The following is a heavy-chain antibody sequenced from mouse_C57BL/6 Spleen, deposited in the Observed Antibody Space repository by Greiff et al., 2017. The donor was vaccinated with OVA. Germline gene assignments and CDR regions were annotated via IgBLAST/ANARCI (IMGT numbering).Heavy chain of an antibody. CDR3: ARRDYDYFDY. V-gene: IGHV5-6*02. CDR1: GFTFSSYG. Sequence: EVNLVESGGDLVKPGGSLKLSCAASGFTFSSYGMSWVRQTPDTRLEWVATISSGGSYTYYPDSVKGRFTISRDNAKNTLYLQMSSLKSEDTAMYYCARRDYDYFDYWGQGTTLTVSS. CDR2: ISSGGSYT. D-gene: IGHD2-4*01. J-gene: IGHJ2*01.